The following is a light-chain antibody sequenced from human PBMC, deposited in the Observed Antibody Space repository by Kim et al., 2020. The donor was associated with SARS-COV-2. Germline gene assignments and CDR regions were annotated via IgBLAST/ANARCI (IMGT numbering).Light chain of an antibody. J-gene: IGKJ4*01. Sequence: SVGDRITIAWRASQSIGTRVNWYQQRPGKAPKLLIYAASSLQSGVPSRFSGAGSGTDFTLTISSLQPEDFATYYCQQSFSTPWLSFGGGTKVDIK. CDR1: QSIGTR. CDR3: QQSFSTPWLS. V-gene: IGKV1-39*01. CDR2: AAS.